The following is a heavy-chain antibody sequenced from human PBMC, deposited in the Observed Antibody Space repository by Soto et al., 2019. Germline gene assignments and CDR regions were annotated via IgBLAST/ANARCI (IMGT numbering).Heavy chain of an antibody. Sequence: QVQLVQSGAEVKKPGYSMKVSCKASGGTFGSYAVSWVRQAPGQGLEWLGGIIPLFGLANSAQKFRGRVTIIADTSTSTVYMEMSSLRSDDTAVYYCARGRQMGYSSSPPAYYYYFGMDVWGQGTTVTVSS. V-gene: IGHV1-69*17. D-gene: IGHD2-2*01. J-gene: IGHJ6*02. CDR3: ARGRQMGYSSSPPAYYYYFGMDV. CDR2: IIPLFGLA. CDR1: GGTFGSYA.